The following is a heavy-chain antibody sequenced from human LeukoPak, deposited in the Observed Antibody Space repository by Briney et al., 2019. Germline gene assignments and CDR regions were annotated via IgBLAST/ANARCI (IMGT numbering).Heavy chain of an antibody. CDR3: ARGAYSSGWAYFDH. Sequence: GGSLRLSCAASGFMFNGYSMTWVRQAPGKGLEWVSYISGGSDYIFYTDSVKGRFTISRDNAKKSLYLQLNSLRVEDTAVYYCARGAYSSGWAYFDHWGQGTLVTVSS. CDR1: GFMFNGYS. J-gene: IGHJ4*02. V-gene: IGHV3-21*01. D-gene: IGHD6-19*01. CDR2: ISGGSDYI.